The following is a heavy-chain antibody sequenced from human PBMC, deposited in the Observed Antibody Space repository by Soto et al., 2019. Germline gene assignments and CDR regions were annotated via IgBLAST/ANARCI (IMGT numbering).Heavy chain of an antibody. V-gene: IGHV1-8*01. CDR3: SRMATYGTLKWFDP. CDR2: MNPNSANT. J-gene: IGHJ5*02. D-gene: IGHD1-1*01. CDR1: GYAFGDYD. Sequence: QVQLVQSGAEVQRPGASVKVSCRASGYAFGDYDISWVRQAPGPGLEWMGWMNPNSANTGYAQKFQGRVSMTRDMSISTAYMELSRLRPEDTAISVCSRMATYGTLKWFDPWGQGALVTVSS.